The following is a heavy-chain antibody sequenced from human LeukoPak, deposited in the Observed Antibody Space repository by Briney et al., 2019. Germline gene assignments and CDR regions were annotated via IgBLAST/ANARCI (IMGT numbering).Heavy chain of an antibody. V-gene: IGHV4-39*01. CDR3: ARRSISGNSWDYFDY. D-gene: IGHD4-23*01. Sequence: SETLSLTCTVSGVSISSSTYYWGWIRQPPGKGLEWIGSIYYTGSTYYNPSLKSRVTISIDTSKNQFSLKLSSVTAADTAVYYCARRSISGNSWDYFDYWGQGTLVTVSS. CDR1: GVSISSSTYY. J-gene: IGHJ4*02. CDR2: IYYTGST.